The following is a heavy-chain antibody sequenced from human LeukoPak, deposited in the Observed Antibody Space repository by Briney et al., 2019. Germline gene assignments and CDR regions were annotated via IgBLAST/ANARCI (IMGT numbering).Heavy chain of an antibody. CDR3: AKGSYYDSSGSFYFDY. Sequence: PGGSLRLSCAASGFTFSSYAMSWVRQAPGKGLEWVSGISGSGDNTYYADSVKGRFTISRDNSKNTLYVQVNSLATEDTAAYYCAKGSYYDSSGSFYFDYWGQGTLVTVSS. CDR2: ISGSGDNT. CDR1: GFTFSSYA. D-gene: IGHD3-22*01. V-gene: IGHV3-23*01. J-gene: IGHJ4*02.